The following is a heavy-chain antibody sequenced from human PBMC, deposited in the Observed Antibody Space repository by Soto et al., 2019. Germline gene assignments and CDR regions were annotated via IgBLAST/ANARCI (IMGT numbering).Heavy chain of an antibody. CDR2: ISYDGSNK. J-gene: IGHJ4*02. Sequence: QVQLVESGGGVVQPGRSLRLSCAASGFTFSSYAMHWVRQAPGKGLEWVAVISYDGSNKYYADYVKGRFTISRDNSKKMLHLQMNSLRAEDTAVYYCAREDGRTFDYWGQGTLVTVSS. V-gene: IGHV3-30-3*01. CDR3: AREDGRTFDY. CDR1: GFTFSSYA.